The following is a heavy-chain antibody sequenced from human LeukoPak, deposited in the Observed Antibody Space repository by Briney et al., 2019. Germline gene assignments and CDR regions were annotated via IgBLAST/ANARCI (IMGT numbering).Heavy chain of an antibody. V-gene: IGHV3-11*01. CDR2: ISSSGSTI. CDR3: AKRYQLLKGASDY. J-gene: IGHJ4*02. D-gene: IGHD2-2*01. Sequence: PGGSLRLSCAASGFTFSDYYMSWIRQAPGKGLEWVSYISSSGSTIYYADSVKGRFTISRDNSKNTLYLQMNSLRAEDTAVYYCAKRYQLLKGASDYWGQGTLVTVSS. CDR1: GFTFSDYY.